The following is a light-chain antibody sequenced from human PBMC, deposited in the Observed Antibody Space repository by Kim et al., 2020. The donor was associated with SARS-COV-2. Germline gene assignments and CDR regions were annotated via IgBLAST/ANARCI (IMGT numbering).Light chain of an antibody. V-gene: IGKV3-20*01. J-gene: IGKJ2*01. Sequence: FSPGERAPPSCSASQSVSSSYLAWYQQKPGQAPRLLIYGASSRATGIPDRFSGSGSGTDFTLTISRLEPEDFAVYYCQQYGSSPLFGQGTKLEI. CDR1: QSVSSSY. CDR3: QQYGSSPL. CDR2: GAS.